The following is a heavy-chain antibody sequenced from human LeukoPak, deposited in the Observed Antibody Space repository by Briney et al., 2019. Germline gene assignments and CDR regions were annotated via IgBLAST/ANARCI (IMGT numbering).Heavy chain of an antibody. V-gene: IGHV1-2*02. D-gene: IGHD3-22*01. CDR3: ARGPNYYASSGYHYFDY. CDR1: GYTFSDYY. J-gene: IGHJ4*02. Sequence: ASVKVSCKASGYTFSDYYMHWVRQAPGQGLEWMGWINPNSGGTNYAQKFQGRVTMTRDTSISTAYMELSGLTSDDTAMYYCARGPNYYASSGYHYFDYWGQGTLVTVSS. CDR2: INPNSGGT.